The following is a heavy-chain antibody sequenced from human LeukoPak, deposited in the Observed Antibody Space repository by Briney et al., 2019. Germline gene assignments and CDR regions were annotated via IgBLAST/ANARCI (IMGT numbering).Heavy chain of an antibody. CDR2: IIPIFGTA. D-gene: IGHD3-22*01. J-gene: IGHJ4*02. Sequence: ASVKVSCKASGGTFSSYAISWVRQAPGQGLEWMGGIIPIFGTANYAQKFQGRVTITADESTSTAYMELSSLRSEDTAVYYCASGPAHYYDSSGRGGDYWGQGTLVTVSS. CDR3: ASGPAHYYDSSGRGGDY. V-gene: IGHV1-69*13. CDR1: GGTFSSYA.